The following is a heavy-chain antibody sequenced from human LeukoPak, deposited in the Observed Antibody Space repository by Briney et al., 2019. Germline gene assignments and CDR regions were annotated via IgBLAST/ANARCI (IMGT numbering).Heavy chain of an antibody. Sequence: PGGSLRLSCAASGFTLSNYAMNWVRQAPGKGLEWVSGISYIDVETYYADSVKGRFTISSDNSMNTLYLQMNSLTVEDTAVYYCAKPTRDGFNTPIDFWGQGTLVTVS. J-gene: IGHJ4*02. CDR3: AKPTRDGFNTPIDF. CDR1: GFTLSNYA. CDR2: ISYIDVET. D-gene: IGHD5-24*01. V-gene: IGHV3-23*01.